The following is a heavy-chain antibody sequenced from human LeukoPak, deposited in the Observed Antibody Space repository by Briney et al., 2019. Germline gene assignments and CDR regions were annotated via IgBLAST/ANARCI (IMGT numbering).Heavy chain of an antibody. CDR1: GFTFSSYA. CDR2: INPSGGST. CDR3: ARGQENYFVN. J-gene: IGHJ4*02. D-gene: IGHD2/OR15-2a*01. Sequence: PGGSLRLSCAASGFTFSSYAMHWVRQAPGQGLEWMGIINPSGGSTSYAQKFQGRVTMTRDTSTSTVYMELSSLRSEDTAVYYCARGQENYFVNWGQGTLVTVSS. V-gene: IGHV1-46*01.